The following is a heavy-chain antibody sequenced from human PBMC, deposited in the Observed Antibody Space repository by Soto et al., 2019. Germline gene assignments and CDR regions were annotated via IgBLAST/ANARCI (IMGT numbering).Heavy chain of an antibody. J-gene: IGHJ5*02. CDR1: GFTFSSFW. CDR2: IKQDGSEK. Sequence: GGSLRLSCAASGFTFSSFWTSWVRQAPGKGLEWVANIKQDGSEKYYVDSVEGRFTISRDNAKNSLYLQMNSLRGEDTAFYYCVRDRGWFDPWGQGTLVTVSS. CDR3: VRDRGWFDP. V-gene: IGHV3-7*01.